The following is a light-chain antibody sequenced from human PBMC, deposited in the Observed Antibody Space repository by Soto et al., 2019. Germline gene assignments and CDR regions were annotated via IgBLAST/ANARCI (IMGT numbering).Light chain of an antibody. CDR2: SNK. CDR3: AAWNDSLNGYV. Sequence: QSALTQPSSASGTPGQSVTISCSGSRSNIGGNHVSWYQQFPGTAPRLLIYSNKQRASGVPDRFSGSKSGTSASLAISGLQSEGEADYYCAAWNDSLNGYVFETGTKVTVL. J-gene: IGLJ1*01. V-gene: IGLV1-44*01. CDR1: RSNIGGNH.